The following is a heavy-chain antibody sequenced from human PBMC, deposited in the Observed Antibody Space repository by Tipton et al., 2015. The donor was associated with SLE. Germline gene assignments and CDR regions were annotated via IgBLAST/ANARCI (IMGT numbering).Heavy chain of an antibody. CDR2: INHRGST. V-gene: IGHV4-34*01. Sequence: TLSLTCAVYGGSISSSSSYYWAWIRQPPGKGVEWIGEINHRGSTNYNPSLKSRVTISVDTSKNQFSLKLRSVTAADTAVYYCARVSDYYYGMDVWGQGTTVTVSS. J-gene: IGHJ6*02. CDR1: GGSISSSSSYY. CDR3: ARVSDYYYGMDV.